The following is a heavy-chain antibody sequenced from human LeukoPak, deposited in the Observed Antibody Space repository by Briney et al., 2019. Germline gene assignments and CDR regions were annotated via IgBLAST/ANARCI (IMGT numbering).Heavy chain of an antibody. CDR1: GFTFSSYG. CDR2: IRYDGSNK. D-gene: IGHD6-13*01. V-gene: IGHV3-30*02. Sequence: GGSLRLSCAASGFTFSSYGMHWVRQAPGKGLEWVAFIRYDGSNKYYADSVKGRFTISRDNSKNTLYLQMNSLRAEDTAVYYCAKDSIPLIAAAGLFDYWGQGTLVTVSS. CDR3: AKDSIPLIAAAGLFDY. J-gene: IGHJ4*02.